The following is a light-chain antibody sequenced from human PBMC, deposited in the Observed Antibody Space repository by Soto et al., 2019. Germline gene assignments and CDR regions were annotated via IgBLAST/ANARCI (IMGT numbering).Light chain of an antibody. J-gene: IGLJ1*01. Sequence: QSVLTQPSSVSVSPGQSITISCTGTSSDIGHYDYVSWYQQHPGKAPKLMIYHVTYRPSGVSNRYSGSKSGNSASLNISGLQADDEADYYCCSLTTSHTYVFGSGTKVTVL. CDR3: CSLTTSHTYV. CDR1: SSDIGHYDY. CDR2: HVT. V-gene: IGLV2-14*03.